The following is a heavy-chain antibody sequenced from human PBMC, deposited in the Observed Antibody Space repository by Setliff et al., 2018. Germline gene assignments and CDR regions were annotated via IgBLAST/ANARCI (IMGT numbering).Heavy chain of an antibody. CDR3: ARGGYSYGY. CDR2: IKQDGSET. V-gene: IGHV3-7*04. J-gene: IGHJ4*01. CDR1: GFTFSSYW. D-gene: IGHD5-18*01. Sequence: GGSLRFSCAASGFTFSSYWMSWVRQAPGKGLEWVANIKQDGSETYYVDSVKGRFTISRDNPNNSLYLQMNNLRAEDTAVYYCARGGYSYGYWGHGTLVTVSS.